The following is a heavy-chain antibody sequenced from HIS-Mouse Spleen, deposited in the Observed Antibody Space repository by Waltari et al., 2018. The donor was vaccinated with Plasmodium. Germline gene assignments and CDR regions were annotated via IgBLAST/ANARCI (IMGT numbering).Heavy chain of an antibody. V-gene: IGHV1-2*02. D-gene: IGHD6-13*01. Sequence: QVQLVQSGAEVKKPGASVKVSCKASGYTFTGYYMHWVRQAPGQGLEWMGWINPNSGGTNYAQKFQGRVTMTRETAISTAYMELSRLRSDDTAVDYCARVLGYKAAAGTFVEYFQHWGQGTLVTVSS. CDR2: INPNSGGT. CDR3: ARVLGYKAAAGTFVEYFQH. CDR1: GYTFTGYY. J-gene: IGHJ1*01.